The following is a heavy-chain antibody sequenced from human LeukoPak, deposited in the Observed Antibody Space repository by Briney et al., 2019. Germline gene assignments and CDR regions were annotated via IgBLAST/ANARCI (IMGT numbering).Heavy chain of an antibody. J-gene: IGHJ4*02. V-gene: IGHV3-66*01. Sequence: PGGSLRLSCAASGFTFSSYAMSWVRQAPGKGLEWVSVIYSGGSTYYADSVKGRFTISRDNSKNTLYLQMNSLRAEDTAVYYCARGLLSVKEYWGQGTLVTVSS. CDR3: ARGLLSVKEY. CDR1: GFTFSSYA. D-gene: IGHD1-26*01. CDR2: IYSGGST.